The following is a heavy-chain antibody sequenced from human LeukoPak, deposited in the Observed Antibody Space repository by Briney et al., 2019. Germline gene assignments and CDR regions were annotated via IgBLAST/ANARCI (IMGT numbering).Heavy chain of an antibody. D-gene: IGHD1-26*01. CDR2: IKQDGSTK. J-gene: IGHJ4*02. V-gene: IGHV3-7*01. CDR1: GFIFGSYW. Sequence: PGGSLRLSCAASGFIFGSYWMTWVRQAPGKGLEWVANIKQDGSTKYYVDSVKGRFTISRDNAKNSLYLQMNSLRAEDTAVYYCAGGPVHVEGVSFDFWGQGTLVTVSS. CDR3: AGGPVHVEGVSFDF.